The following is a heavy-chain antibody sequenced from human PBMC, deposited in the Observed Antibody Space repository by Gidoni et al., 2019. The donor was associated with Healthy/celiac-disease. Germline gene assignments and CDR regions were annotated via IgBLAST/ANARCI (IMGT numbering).Heavy chain of an antibody. Sequence: QVQLQESCPGLVTPSQTLSLTCTVSGGSISSGGYYWRWIRQHPGMGLEWIGYFYDSGSTYYNPSLKSRVTGSVDTSKSQFSRKLSSVTAADTAVYYCARVDSSGYYYSFDYWGQGTLVTVSS. CDR2: FYDSGST. D-gene: IGHD3-22*01. CDR1: GGSISSGGYY. V-gene: IGHV4-31*03. J-gene: IGHJ4*02. CDR3: ARVDSSGYYYSFDY.